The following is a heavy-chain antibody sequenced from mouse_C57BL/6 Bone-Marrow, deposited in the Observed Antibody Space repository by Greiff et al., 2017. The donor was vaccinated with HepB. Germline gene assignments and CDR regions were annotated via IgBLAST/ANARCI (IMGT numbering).Heavy chain of an antibody. D-gene: IGHD2-14*01. J-gene: IGHJ4*01. CDR2: IYPRSGNT. CDR1: GYTFTSYG. CDR3: ARRVPRGAMDY. Sequence: HLVESGAELARPGASVKLSCKASGYTFTSYGISWVKQRTGQDLEWIGEIYPRSGNTYYNEKFKGKATLTADKSYSTAYMDLRSLTSEDSAVYFCARRVPRGAMDYWGQGTAVTVSS. V-gene: IGHV1-81*01.